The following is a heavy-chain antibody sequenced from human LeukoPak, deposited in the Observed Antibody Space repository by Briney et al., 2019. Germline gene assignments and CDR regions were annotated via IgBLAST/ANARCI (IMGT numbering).Heavy chain of an antibody. D-gene: IGHD1-26*01. V-gene: IGHV1-46*01. CDR2: INPSGTGT. Sequence: GASVKVSCKASGYTITNNYMHWVRQAPGQGLEWMGVINPSGTGTSYAQKFQGRITMTRDTSISTAYMELSRLRSDDTAVYYCAREEWELLNYWGQGTLVTVSS. J-gene: IGHJ4*02. CDR1: GYTITNNY. CDR3: AREEWELLNY.